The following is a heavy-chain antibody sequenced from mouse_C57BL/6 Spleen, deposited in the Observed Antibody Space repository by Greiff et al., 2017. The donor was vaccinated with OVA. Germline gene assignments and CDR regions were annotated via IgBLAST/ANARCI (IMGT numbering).Heavy chain of an antibody. CDR2: SRNKANDYTT. J-gene: IGHJ3*01. CDR1: GFTFSDFY. Sequence: EVQRVESGGGLVQSGRSLRLSCATSGFTFSDFYMEWVRQAPGKGLEWIAASRNKANDYTTEYSASVKGRFIVSRDTSQSILYLQMNPLRAEDTAIYYCARDDLYYYGSFAYWGQGTLVTVSA. V-gene: IGHV7-1*01. CDR3: ARDDLYYYGSFAY. D-gene: IGHD1-1*01.